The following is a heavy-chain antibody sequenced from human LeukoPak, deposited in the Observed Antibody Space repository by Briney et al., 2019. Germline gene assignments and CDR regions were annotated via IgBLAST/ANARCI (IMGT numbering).Heavy chain of an antibody. J-gene: IGHJ5*02. Sequence: PSETLSLTCTVSGDSVTSGTFYWARLRQPPGKGLEWIATVYYTGSTCYNPSLKSRVTMSIDTSKNQFSLKLRSVVAPDTALYYCARHSGSGSLSRPFDPWGQGTLVTVSS. CDR1: GDSVTSGTFY. CDR2: VYYTGST. CDR3: ARHSGSGSLSRPFDP. D-gene: IGHD3-10*01. V-gene: IGHV4-39*01.